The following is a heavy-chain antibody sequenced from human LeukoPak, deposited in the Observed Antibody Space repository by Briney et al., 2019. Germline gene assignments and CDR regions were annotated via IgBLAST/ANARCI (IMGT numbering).Heavy chain of an antibody. V-gene: IGHV3-33*01. CDR2: IWYDGSNK. J-gene: IGHJ4*02. CDR3: ARDREYSSSWAVS. CDR1: GFTFSSYG. D-gene: IGHD6-13*01. Sequence: GGSLRLSCAASGFTFSSYGMPWVRQAPGKGLEWVAVIWYDGSNKYYADSVKGLFTISRDNSKNTLYLQMNSLRAEDTAVYYCARDREYSSSWAVSWGQGTLVTVSS.